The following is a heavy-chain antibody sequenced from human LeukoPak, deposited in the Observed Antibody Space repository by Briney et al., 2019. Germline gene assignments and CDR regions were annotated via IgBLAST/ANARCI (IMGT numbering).Heavy chain of an antibody. CDR2: IYYSGST. D-gene: IGHD2-15*01. V-gene: IGHV4-59*01. Sequence: SETLSLTCTVSGGSISSYYWSWIRQPPGKGLEWIGNIYYSGSTKYNPSPKSRVTISVDTSKKQFSLKLSSVTAADTAVYYCARGGEILYDYWGQGTLVTVSS. CDR3: ARGGEILYDY. CDR1: GGSISSYY. J-gene: IGHJ4*02.